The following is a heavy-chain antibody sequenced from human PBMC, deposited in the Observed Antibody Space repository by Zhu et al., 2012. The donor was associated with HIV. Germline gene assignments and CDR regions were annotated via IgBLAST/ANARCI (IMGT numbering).Heavy chain of an antibody. CDR1: GGSISSGDYY. CDR2: IHHSGTT. Sequence: QVQLQESGPGLVKPSQTLSLTCTVSGGSISSGDYYWSWIRQPPGKGLEWIAYIHHSGTTYYNPSLKSRLSISIDTSKNQFSLRLSSASAADTAVYFCARADGSGTYCYYYMDVWGKGTTVTVSS. J-gene: IGHJ6*03. CDR3: ARADGSGTYCYYYMDV. V-gene: IGHV4-30-4*08. D-gene: IGHD3-10*01.